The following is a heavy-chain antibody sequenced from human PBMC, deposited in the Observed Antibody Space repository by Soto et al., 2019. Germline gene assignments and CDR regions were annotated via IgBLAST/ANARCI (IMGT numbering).Heavy chain of an antibody. Sequence: PGGSLRLSCAASGFTFDDYTMHWVRQAPGKGLEWVSLISWDGGSTYYADSVKGRFTISRDNSKNSLYLQMNSLRTEDTALYYCAKDMGPMGGSYSPWDFEICGQGKMVTVSS. V-gene: IGHV3-43*01. D-gene: IGHD1-26*01. J-gene: IGHJ3*02. CDR1: GFTFDDYT. CDR3: AKDMGPMGGSYSPWDFEI. CDR2: ISWDGGST.